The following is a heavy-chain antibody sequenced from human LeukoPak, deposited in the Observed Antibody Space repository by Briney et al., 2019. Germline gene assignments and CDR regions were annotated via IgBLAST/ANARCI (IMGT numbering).Heavy chain of an antibody. CDR2: ISSGGSII. J-gene: IGHJ4*02. CDR1: GFIFSSYE. V-gene: IGHV3-48*03. CDR3: ARFARFGDLQGGGCFDY. Sequence: GGSLRLSCAASGFIFSSYETNWVRQAPGKGLEWVSYISSGGSIIYYADSVRGRFTISRDNAKNSLYLQMNSLRAEDTAVYYCARFARFGDLQGGGCFDYWGQGTLVTVSS. D-gene: IGHD3-16*01.